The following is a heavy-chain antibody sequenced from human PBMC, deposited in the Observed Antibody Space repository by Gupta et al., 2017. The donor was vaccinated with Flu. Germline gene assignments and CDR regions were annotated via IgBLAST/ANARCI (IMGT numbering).Heavy chain of an antibody. Sequence: EVQLVASGGRVVQPGGSLRISCAASGFTFSSYWMRWVRQAPGKGLEWVATIKQDGSEKYYVDSVKGRFTISRDNAKNSRYLQMNSLRAEDTAVYYCARLSDDSSGYYFFDYWGQGTLVTVSS. D-gene: IGHD3-22*01. V-gene: IGHV3-7*01. CDR3: ARLSDDSSGYYFFDY. J-gene: IGHJ4*02. CDR1: GFTFSSYW. CDR2: IKQDGSEK.